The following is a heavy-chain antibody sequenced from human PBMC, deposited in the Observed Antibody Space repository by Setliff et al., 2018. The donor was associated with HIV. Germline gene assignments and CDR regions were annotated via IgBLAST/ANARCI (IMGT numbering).Heavy chain of an antibody. CDR1: GDSISRSRYY. D-gene: IGHD3-22*01. Sequence: PSETLSLTCTVSGDSISRSRYYWAWIRQPPGKGLEYIGSIHYDERTYYNPSLKSRVTISLDTSKNQFSLNLTSVTAADTAVYYCASRIYYYDSNNFLREEGFDPWGQGTLVTVSS. CDR3: ASRIYYYDSNNFLREEGFDP. J-gene: IGHJ5*02. CDR2: IHYDERT. V-gene: IGHV4-39*01.